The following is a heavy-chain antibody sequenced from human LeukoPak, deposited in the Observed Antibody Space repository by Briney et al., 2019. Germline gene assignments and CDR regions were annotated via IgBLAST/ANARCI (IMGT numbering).Heavy chain of an antibody. J-gene: IGHJ4*02. CDR3: AKHSSTMIVVVSSAFDY. Sequence: GGSLRLSCAASGFAFSSYAMSWVRQAPGKGLEWVSAISGSGGGTYHADSVNGRFTISRDNSKNTLYLQMNSLRAEVTAVYYSAKHSSTMIVVVSSAFDYWGQGTLVTVSS. CDR2: ISGSGGGT. V-gene: IGHV3-23*01. D-gene: IGHD3-22*01. CDR1: GFAFSSYA.